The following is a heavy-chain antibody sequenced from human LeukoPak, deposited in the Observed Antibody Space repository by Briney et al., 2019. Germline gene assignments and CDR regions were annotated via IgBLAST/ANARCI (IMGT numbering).Heavy chain of an antibody. CDR1: GGSISSYY. V-gene: IGHV4-59*08. J-gene: IGHJ5*02. D-gene: IGHD3-10*01. Sequence: SETLSLTCTVSGGSISSYYWSWIRQPPGKGLEWIGYIYYSGSTNYNPSLKSRVTISVDTSKNQFSLKLSSVTAADTAVYYCASGPVRGAPHWFDPWGQGTLVTVSS. CDR3: ASGPVRGAPHWFDP. CDR2: IYYSGST.